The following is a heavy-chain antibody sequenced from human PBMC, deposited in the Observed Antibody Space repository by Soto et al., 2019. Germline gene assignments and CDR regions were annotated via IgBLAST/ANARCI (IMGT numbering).Heavy chain of an antibody. CDR1: VFTVSSKY. CDR3: ARDDVLCDGGCCYGVPLVV. D-gene: IGHD2-15*01. Sequence: AGGSLRLSCAASVFTVSSKYMSWVRQAPGKGLERVSLIQSGGPTYYADSVKGRFTISRDTSENTVHLQMDSLRAEDTAVYYCARDDVLCDGGCCYGVPLVVWGKATTVTVSS. J-gene: IGHJ6*04. V-gene: IGHV3-66*01. CDR2: IQSGGPT.